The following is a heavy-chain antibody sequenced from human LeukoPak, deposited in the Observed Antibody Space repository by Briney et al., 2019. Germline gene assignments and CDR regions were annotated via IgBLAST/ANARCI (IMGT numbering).Heavy chain of an antibody. CDR3: ARDNGYGPSLFFDY. CDR1: GVNSSSYW. D-gene: IGHD5-18*01. CDR2: IKQDGSEK. Sequence: GGSLRLSCAVSGVNSSSYWMSWVRQAPGKGLEWVANIKQDGSEKYYVDSVKGRFTISRDNAKNSLFLQMNGLRAEDTAVYYCARDNGYGPSLFFDYWGQGTLVTVSS. J-gene: IGHJ4*02. V-gene: IGHV3-7*01.